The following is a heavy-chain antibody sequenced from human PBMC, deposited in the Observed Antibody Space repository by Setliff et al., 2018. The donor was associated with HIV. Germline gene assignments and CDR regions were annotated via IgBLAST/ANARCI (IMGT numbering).Heavy chain of an antibody. Sequence: SETLSLTCAVYGDSFSDYYWSWIRQPPGKGLEWIGEGDQSGSANYNPSLTGRGTISVDTLKRHFSLKLTSVTAADAAVYYCARGRQGPSYYDSTGLSRGRDFDFWGQGTQVTVSS. V-gene: IGHV4-34*01. D-gene: IGHD3-16*01. CDR1: GDSFSDYY. CDR2: GDQSGSA. J-gene: IGHJ4*02. CDR3: ARGRQGPSYYDSTGLSRGRDFDF.